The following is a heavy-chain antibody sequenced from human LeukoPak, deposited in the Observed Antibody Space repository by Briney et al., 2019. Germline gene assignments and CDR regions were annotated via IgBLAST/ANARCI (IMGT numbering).Heavy chain of an antibody. D-gene: IGHD6-19*01. CDR1: GFTFSSYS. J-gene: IGHJ4*02. Sequence: GGSLRLSCAASGFTFSSYSMNWVRQAPGEGLEWVSSISSSTYIYYADSVKGRFTISRDNAKNSLYLQMNSLRAEDMAVYYCAAGSSGTYYYFDYWGQGTLVTVSS. CDR3: AAGSSGTYYYFDY. CDR2: ISSSTYI. V-gene: IGHV3-21*01.